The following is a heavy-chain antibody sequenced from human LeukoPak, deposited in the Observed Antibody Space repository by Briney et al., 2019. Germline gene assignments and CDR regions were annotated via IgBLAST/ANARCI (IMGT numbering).Heavy chain of an antibody. CDR3: ARVGSGWSLGFDY. CDR1: GGTFSSYA. Sequence: SVKVSCKASGGTFSSYAISWVRQAPGQGLEWMGGIIPIFGTANYAQKFQGRVTITADKSTSTAYLELSSLRSEDTAVYYCARVGSGWSLGFDYWGQGTLVTVSS. V-gene: IGHV1-69*06. J-gene: IGHJ4*02. D-gene: IGHD6-19*01. CDR2: IIPIFGTA.